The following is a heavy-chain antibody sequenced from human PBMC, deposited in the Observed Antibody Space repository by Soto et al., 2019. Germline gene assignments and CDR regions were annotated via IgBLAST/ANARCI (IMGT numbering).Heavy chain of an antibody. CDR3: GKGGVAGTYPYYYYYGIDV. J-gene: IGHJ6*01. CDR1: GFTFSNYA. Sequence: GGSLRLSCAASGFTFSNYAMSWVRQAPGKGLEWVSGISGSGDSSYYAESVKGRFTISRDTSKNTLYLQMNSLGAEDTAVYYCGKGGVAGTYPYYYYYGIDVWGQGTTVTVSS. V-gene: IGHV3-23*01. CDR2: ISGSGDSS. D-gene: IGHD6-19*01.